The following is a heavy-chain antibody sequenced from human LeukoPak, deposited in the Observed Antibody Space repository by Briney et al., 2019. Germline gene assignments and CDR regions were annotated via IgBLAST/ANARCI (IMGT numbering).Heavy chain of an antibody. J-gene: IGHJ4*02. V-gene: IGHV3-66*02. CDR2: IYSGGST. Sequence: PGGSLRLSCAASGFTVSSNYMSWVRQAPGKGLEWVSVIYSGGSTYYADSVKGRFTISRDNSKNTLYLQMNSLRAEDTAVYYCARDLGGSSWFAPFDYWGQGTLVTVSS. CDR1: GFTVSSNY. D-gene: IGHD6-13*01. CDR3: ARDLGGSSWFAPFDY.